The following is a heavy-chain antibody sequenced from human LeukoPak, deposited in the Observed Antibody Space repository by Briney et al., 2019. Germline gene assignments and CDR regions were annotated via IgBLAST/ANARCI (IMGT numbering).Heavy chain of an antibody. V-gene: IGHV1-69*04. CDR3: ARSDYYDSSGYYYY. CDR1: GGTFSSYA. CDR2: IIPILGIA. J-gene: IGHJ4*02. Sequence: SVKVSCKASGGTFSSYAISWVRQAPGQGLEWMGRIIPILGIANYAQKFQGRVAITADKTTSTAYMELSSLRSEDTAVYYCARSDYYDSSGYYYYWGQGTLVTVSS. D-gene: IGHD3-22*01.